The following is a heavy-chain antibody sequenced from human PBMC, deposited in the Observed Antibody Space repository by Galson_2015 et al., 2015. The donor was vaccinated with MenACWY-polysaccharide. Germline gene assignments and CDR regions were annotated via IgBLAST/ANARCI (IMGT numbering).Heavy chain of an antibody. CDR2: IRNDGRK. Sequence: SLRLSCAGSGFNFGGNGLHWVRQAPGKGLEWVALIRNDGRKHYPDAVKGRFTISRDNSKNTLYLQMNSLRAEDTAVYYCASGYCGRTICSPPFDYWGLGTLVTVSS. D-gene: IGHD2-2*01. J-gene: IGHJ4*02. CDR1: GFNFGGNG. CDR3: ASGYCGRTICSPPFDY. V-gene: IGHV3-30*02.